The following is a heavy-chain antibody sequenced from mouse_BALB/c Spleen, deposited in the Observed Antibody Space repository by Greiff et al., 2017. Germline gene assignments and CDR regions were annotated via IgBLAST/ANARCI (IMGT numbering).Heavy chain of an antibody. D-gene: IGHD2-1*01. CDR3: TRPRGYGNWDWYFDV. CDR2: IRLKSNNYAT. CDR1: GFTFSNYW. Sequence: EVKVEESGGGLVQPGGSMKLSCVASGFTFSNYWMNWVRQSPEKGLEWVAEIRLKSNNYATHYAESVKGRFTISRDDSKSSVYLQMNNLRAEDTGIYYCTRPRGYGNWDWYFDVWGAGTTVTVSS. V-gene: IGHV6-6*02. J-gene: IGHJ1*01.